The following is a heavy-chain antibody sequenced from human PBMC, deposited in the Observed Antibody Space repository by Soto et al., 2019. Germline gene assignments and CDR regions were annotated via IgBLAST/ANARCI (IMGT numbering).Heavy chain of an antibody. CDR1: GYTFTSYG. CDR2: ISAYNGNT. J-gene: IGHJ5*02. Sequence: QVQLVQSGAEVKKPGASVKVSCKASGYTFTSYGISWVRQAPGQGLEWMGWISAYNGNTNYAQKLQGKVTMTTDTSTSTAYMELRSLRSDDTAVYYCARHMRDYGDYGGWFDPWGQGTLVTVSS. CDR3: ARHMRDYGDYGGWFDP. V-gene: IGHV1-18*01. D-gene: IGHD4-17*01.